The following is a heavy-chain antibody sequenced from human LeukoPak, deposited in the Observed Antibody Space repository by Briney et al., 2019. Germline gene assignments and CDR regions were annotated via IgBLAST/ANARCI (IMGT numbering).Heavy chain of an antibody. CDR1: GFTFSSYA. Sequence: GRSLRPSCAASGFTFSSYAMHWVRQAPGKGLEWVAVISYDGSNKYYADSVKGRFTISRDNSKNTLYLQMNSLRAEDTAVYYCARASGYDSGYYYYYGMDVWGQGTTVTVSS. V-gene: IGHV3-30*04. CDR2: ISYDGSNK. D-gene: IGHD5-12*01. J-gene: IGHJ6*02. CDR3: ARASGYDSGYYYYYGMDV.